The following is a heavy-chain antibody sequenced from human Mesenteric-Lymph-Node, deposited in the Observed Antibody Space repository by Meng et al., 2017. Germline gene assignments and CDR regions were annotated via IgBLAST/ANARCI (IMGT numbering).Heavy chain of an antibody. CDR2: INPSGGST. CDR3: ARDSGYSSGWEENYFDY. J-gene: IGHJ4*02. Sequence: ASVKVSCKASGYTFTSYYMHWVRQAPGQGLEWMGIINPSGGSTSYAQKFQGRVPMTRDTSTSTVYMELSSLRSEDTAVYYCARDSGYSSGWEENYFDYWGQGTLVTVSS. V-gene: IGHV1-46*01. CDR1: GYTFTSYY. D-gene: IGHD6-19*01.